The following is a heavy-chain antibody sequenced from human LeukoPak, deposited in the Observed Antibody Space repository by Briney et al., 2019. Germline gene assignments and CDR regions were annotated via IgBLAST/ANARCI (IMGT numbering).Heavy chain of an antibody. CDR2: IRSKANSYAT. CDR1: GFTFSGSA. V-gene: IGHV3-73*01. D-gene: IGHD2-15*01. Sequence: PGGSLRLSCAASGFTFSGSAMHWVRQASGKGLEWVGRIRSKANSYATAYAASVKGRFTISRDDSKNTAYLQMNSLNTEDSSVSYCSSFKVFGGFDYWGQGTLVTVSS. J-gene: IGHJ4*02. CDR3: SSFKVFGGFDY.